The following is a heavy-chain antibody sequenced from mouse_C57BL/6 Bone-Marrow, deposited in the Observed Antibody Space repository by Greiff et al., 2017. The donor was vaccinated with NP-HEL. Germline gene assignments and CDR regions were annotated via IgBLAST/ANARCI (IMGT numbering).Heavy chain of an antibody. V-gene: IGHV5-6*01. Sequence: EVKRVESGGDLVKPGGSLKLSCAASGFTFSSYGMSWVRQTPDKRLEWVATISSGGSYTYYPDSVKGRFTISRDNAKNTLYLQMSSLKSEDTAMYYCASPYDYDVAWFAYWGQGTLVTVSA. CDR2: ISSGGSYT. CDR1: GFTFSSYG. CDR3: ASPYDYDVAWFAY. J-gene: IGHJ3*01. D-gene: IGHD2-4*01.